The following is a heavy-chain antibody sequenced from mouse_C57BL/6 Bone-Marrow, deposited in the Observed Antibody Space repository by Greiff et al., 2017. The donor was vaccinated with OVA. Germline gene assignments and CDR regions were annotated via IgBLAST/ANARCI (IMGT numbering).Heavy chain of an antibody. V-gene: IGHV1-81*01. CDR2: IYPRSGNT. D-gene: IGHD1-1*01. J-gene: IGHJ4*01. CDR3: ARRRGTYYGSSYVAMDY. CDR1: GYTFTSYG. Sequence: VQLVESGAELARPGASVKLSCKASGYTFTSYGISWVKQRTGQGLEWIGEIYPRSGNTYYNEKFKGKATLTADKSSSTAYMELRSLTSEDSAVYFCARRRGTYYGSSYVAMDYWGQGTSVTVSS.